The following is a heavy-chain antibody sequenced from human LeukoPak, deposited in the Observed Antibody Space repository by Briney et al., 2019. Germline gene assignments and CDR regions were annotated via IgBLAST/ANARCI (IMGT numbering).Heavy chain of an antibody. D-gene: IGHD6-13*01. V-gene: IGHV4-38-2*02. Sequence: PSETLSLTCTVSGYSISSGYYWGWIRQPPGKGLEWIGSIYYSGSTYYNPSLKSRVTISVDTSKNQFSLKLSSVTAADTAVYYCARCPAAGTIRDFDYWGQGTLVTVSS. CDR1: GYSISSGYY. J-gene: IGHJ4*02. CDR3: ARCPAAGTIRDFDY. CDR2: IYYSGST.